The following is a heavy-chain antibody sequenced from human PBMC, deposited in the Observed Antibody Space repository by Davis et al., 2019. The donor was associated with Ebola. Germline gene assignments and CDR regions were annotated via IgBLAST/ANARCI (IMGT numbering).Heavy chain of an antibody. CDR3: ARRNSRSSLDY. CDR2: INPSGGGT. D-gene: IGHD6-6*01. V-gene: IGHV1-46*01. Sequence: SVKVSCKASGYTFSNYYVHWVRQAPGQGLEWMAIINPSGGGTDYAQKFQGRITVTTDTSTTTVYMELSSLRSEDTAVYFCARRNSRSSLDYWGQGTLVTVSS. J-gene: IGHJ4*02. CDR1: GYTFSNYY.